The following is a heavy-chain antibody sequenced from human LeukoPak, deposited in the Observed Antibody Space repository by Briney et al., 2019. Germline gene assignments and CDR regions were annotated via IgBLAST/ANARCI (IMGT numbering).Heavy chain of an antibody. CDR3: AREYSSSSSLRIDP. J-gene: IGHJ5*02. CDR2: ISSSGSTI. D-gene: IGHD6-6*01. CDR1: GFTFSDFY. V-gene: IGHV3-11*01. Sequence: PGGSLRLSCAASGFTFSDFYMSWLRQAPGKGLEWVSYISSSGSTIYYADSVKGRFTISRDNAKNSLYLQTNSLRAEDTAVYYCAREYSSSSSLRIDPWGQGTLVTVSS.